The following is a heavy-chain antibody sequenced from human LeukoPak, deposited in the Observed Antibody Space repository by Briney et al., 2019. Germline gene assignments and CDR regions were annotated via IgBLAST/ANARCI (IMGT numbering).Heavy chain of an antibody. D-gene: IGHD3-10*01. Sequence: GRSLRLSCAASGFTFSSYGMHWVRQAPGKGLEWVAVISYDGSNKYYADSVKGRFTISRDNSKNTLYLQMNSLRAEDTAVYYCAKEGGSGSFDYWGQGTLVTVSS. CDR1: GFTFSSYG. J-gene: IGHJ4*02. V-gene: IGHV3-30*18. CDR2: ISYDGSNK. CDR3: AKEGGSGSFDY.